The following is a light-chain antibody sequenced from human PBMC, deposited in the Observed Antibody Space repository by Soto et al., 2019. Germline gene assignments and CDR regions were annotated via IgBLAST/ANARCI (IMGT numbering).Light chain of an antibody. J-gene: IGKJ1*01. CDR3: QQYQTYPWT. CDR1: QRISTW. CDR2: MAS. Sequence: DIQMTQSPSTLSASVGDRVTITCRASQRISTWLAWYQQKPGKAPKLLIYMASSLKSGVPSSFSGSGSGTEFTLTISSLQPDDFATYYCQQYQTYPWTFGQGTKVEIK. V-gene: IGKV1-5*03.